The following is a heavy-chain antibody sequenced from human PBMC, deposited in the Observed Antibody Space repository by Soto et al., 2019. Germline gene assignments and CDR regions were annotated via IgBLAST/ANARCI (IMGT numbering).Heavy chain of an antibody. CDR2: IYHSGST. D-gene: IGHD3-16*01. V-gene: IGHV4-38-2*02. J-gene: IGHJ6*02. CDR1: GYSIISGYY. Sequence: SETLSLTCAVSGYSIISGYYLGWILHPPGKGLEWIGSIYHSGSTYYNPSLKSRVTISVDTSKNQFSLKLSSVTAADTAVYYCARERGGMDVWGQGTTVTVSS. CDR3: ARERGGMDV.